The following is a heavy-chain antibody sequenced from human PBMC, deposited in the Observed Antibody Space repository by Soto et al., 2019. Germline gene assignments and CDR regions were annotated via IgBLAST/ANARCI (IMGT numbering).Heavy chain of an antibody. Sequence: GASVQVACKASGYTFTSYGISWVRQAPGQGLEWMGWISAYNGNTNYAQKLQGRVTITADKSTSTAYMELSSLRSEDTAVYYCARDAPNCSSTSCYDMYYFDYWGQGTLVTVSS. J-gene: IGHJ4*02. CDR3: ARDAPNCSSTSCYDMYYFDY. CDR1: GYTFTSYG. CDR2: ISAYNGNT. D-gene: IGHD2-2*01. V-gene: IGHV1-18*01.